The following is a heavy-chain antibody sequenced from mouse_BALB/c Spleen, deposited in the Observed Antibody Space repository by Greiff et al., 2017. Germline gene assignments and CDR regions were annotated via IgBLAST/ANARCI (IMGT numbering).Heavy chain of an antibody. J-gene: IGHJ2*01. CDR2: INPYNDGT. CDR3: ARTPYYYGSSQYYFDY. D-gene: IGHD1-1*01. Sequence: EVQLQQSGPELVKPGASVKMSCKASGYTFTSYVMHWVKQKPGQGLEWIGYINPYNDGTKYNEKFKGKATLTSDKSSSTAYMELSSLTSEDSAVYYCARTPYYYGSSQYYFDYWGQGTTLTVSS. V-gene: IGHV1-14*01. CDR1: GYTFTSYV.